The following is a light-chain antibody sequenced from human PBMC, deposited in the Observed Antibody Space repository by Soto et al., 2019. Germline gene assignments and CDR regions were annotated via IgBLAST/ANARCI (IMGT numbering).Light chain of an antibody. CDR3: SSYTSSSTYV. Sequence: QSALTQPASVSGSPGQSITISYTGTSSDVGGYNSVSWCQQHPGKAPKLMIYDVSNRPSGVSNRFSGSKSGNTASLTISGLQAEDEADYYCSSYTSSSTYVFATGTKVTVL. CDR1: SSDVGGYNS. J-gene: IGLJ1*01. V-gene: IGLV2-14*01. CDR2: DVS.